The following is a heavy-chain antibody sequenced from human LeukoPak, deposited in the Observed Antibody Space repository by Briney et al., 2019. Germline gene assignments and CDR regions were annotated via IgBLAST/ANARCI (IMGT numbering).Heavy chain of an antibody. CDR1: GGSISSGGYY. J-gene: IGHJ4*02. CDR3: ARVYGDYENYFDY. Sequence: PSQTLSLTCTVSGGSISSGGYYWSWIRQPPGKGLEWIGYIYHSGSTYYNPSLKSRVTISVDRSKNQFSLKLSSVTAADTAVYYCARVYGDYENYFDYWGQGTLVTVSS. CDR2: IYHSGST. D-gene: IGHD4-17*01. V-gene: IGHV4-30-2*01.